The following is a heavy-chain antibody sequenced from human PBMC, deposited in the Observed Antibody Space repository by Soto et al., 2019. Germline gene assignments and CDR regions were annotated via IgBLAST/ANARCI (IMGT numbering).Heavy chain of an antibody. D-gene: IGHD1-26*01. CDR1: RYTFSSYG. V-gene: IGHV1-18*04. J-gene: IGHJ3*02. CDR3: AAYSVEVSVAATIPPDHAFDI. CDR2: INTYNGNT. Sequence: QVQLVQSGAEVKKPGASVKVSCKASRYTFSSYGINWVRQAPGQGLEWLGWINTYNGNTNYAQKFQGRVTMTTDTSTSAVYMDLRSLRSDDTAVYYCAAYSVEVSVAATIPPDHAFDIWGQGTMVTVSS.